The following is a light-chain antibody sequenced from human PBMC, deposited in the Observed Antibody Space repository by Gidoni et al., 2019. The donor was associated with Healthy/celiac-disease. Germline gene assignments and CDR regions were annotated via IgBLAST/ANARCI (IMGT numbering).Light chain of an antibody. CDR2: DNN. J-gene: IGLJ2*01. CDR1: SSNIGNNY. Sequence: QSVLTQPPSVSAAPGQKVTIPCSGSSSNIGNNYVSWYQELPGTAPKLLISDNNKRPSGIPDRFSGSKSGTSATLGSTGLQTGDEADYYCGTWDSSLSAVVFGGGTKLTVL. CDR3: GTWDSSLSAVV. V-gene: IGLV1-51*01.